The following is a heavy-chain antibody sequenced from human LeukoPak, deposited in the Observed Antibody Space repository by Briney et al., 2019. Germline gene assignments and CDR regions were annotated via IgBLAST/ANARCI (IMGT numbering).Heavy chain of an antibody. Sequence: PGGSLRLSCAASGFTFSNHWMHWVRQPPGKGLVWVSRINSDGSNKAYAVSVKGRFTIYRDNAKNTLFLQMNSLRAEDTAVYYCTSYTVNTAVGIDYWGQGTLVTVSS. D-gene: IGHD5-18*01. CDR2: INSDGSNK. CDR3: TSYTVNTAVGIDY. CDR1: GFTFSNHW. V-gene: IGHV3-74*01. J-gene: IGHJ4*02.